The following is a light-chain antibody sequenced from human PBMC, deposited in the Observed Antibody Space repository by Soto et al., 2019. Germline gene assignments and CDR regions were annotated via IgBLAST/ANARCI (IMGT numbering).Light chain of an antibody. J-gene: IGKJ1*01. CDR3: MQGTYRRT. V-gene: IGKV2-30*02. CDR1: QSLVHSDGRTY. Sequence: DIVMSQTPLSLSVTPGQPASISCRSSQSLVHSDGRTYLNWFLQRPGQSPRRLIYRVSIRDSGVPDRFSGSGSGTDFTLKISRVEAEDVGVYYCMQGTYRRTFGQGTKVDIK. CDR2: RVS.